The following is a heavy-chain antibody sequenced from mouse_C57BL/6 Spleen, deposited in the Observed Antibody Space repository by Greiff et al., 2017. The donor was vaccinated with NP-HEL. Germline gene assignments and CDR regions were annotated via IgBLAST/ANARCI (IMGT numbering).Heavy chain of an antibody. V-gene: IGHV1-64*01. CDR3: ARSLYYGNYERAMDY. Sequence: QVQLKQPGAELVKPGASVKLSCKASGYTFTSYWMHWVKQRPGQGLEWIGMIHPNSGSTNYNEKFKSKATLTVDKSSSTAYMQLSSLTSEDSAVYYCARSLYYGNYERAMDYWGQGTSVTVSS. CDR2: IHPNSGST. J-gene: IGHJ4*01. CDR1: GYTFTSYW. D-gene: IGHD2-1*01.